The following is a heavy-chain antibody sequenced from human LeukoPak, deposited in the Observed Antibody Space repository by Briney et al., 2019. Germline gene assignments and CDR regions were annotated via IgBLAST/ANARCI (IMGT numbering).Heavy chain of an antibody. CDR1: GFTVSSNY. D-gene: IGHD6-13*01. CDR3: ARAFMTAAGTAAFDI. CDR2: IYSGGST. Sequence: GGSLRLSCAASGFTVSSNYMSWVRQAPGKGLEWVSVIYSGGSTYYADSVKGRFTISRDNSKNTLYLQMNSLRAEDTAVYYCARAFMTAAGTAAFDIRGQGTMVTVSS. J-gene: IGHJ3*02. V-gene: IGHV3-66*02.